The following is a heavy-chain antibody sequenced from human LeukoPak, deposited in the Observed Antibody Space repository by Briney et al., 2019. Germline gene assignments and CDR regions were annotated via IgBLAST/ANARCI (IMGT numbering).Heavy chain of an antibody. D-gene: IGHD6-19*01. V-gene: IGHV1-2*02. J-gene: IGHJ5*02. Sequence: ASMKVSCKASGYTFTGYYMHWVRQAPGQGLEWMGWINPNSGGTNYAQKFQGRVTMTRDTSISTAYMELSRLRSDDTAVYYCARDVGITVADSFDPWGQGTLVTVSS. CDR1: GYTFTGYY. CDR3: ARDVGITVADSFDP. CDR2: INPNSGGT.